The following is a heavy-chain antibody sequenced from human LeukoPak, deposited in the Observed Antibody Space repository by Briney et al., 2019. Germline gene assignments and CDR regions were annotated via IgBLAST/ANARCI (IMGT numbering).Heavy chain of an antibody. Sequence: GASVKVSCKASGGTFSSYAISWVRQAPGQGLEWMGGIIPIFGTANYAQKFQGRVTITADESTSTAYMELSSLRSEDTAVYYCARDRGYCSSTSCYYTPWGQGTLVTVSS. V-gene: IGHV1-69*13. CDR3: ARDRGYCSSTSCYYTP. D-gene: IGHD2-2*01. J-gene: IGHJ5*02. CDR2: IIPIFGTA. CDR1: GGTFSSYA.